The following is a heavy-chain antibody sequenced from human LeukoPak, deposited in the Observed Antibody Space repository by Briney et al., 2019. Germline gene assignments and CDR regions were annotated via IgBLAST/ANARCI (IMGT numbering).Heavy chain of an antibody. Sequence: GASVKVSCKASGYTFTSYGFSWVRQAPGQGLEWMGWISAYNGNTNYAQKLQGRVTLTTDTSTSKAYMELRSLRSDDTAVYYCARAAYSGRSPYYFDYWGQGTLVTVSS. CDR1: GYTFTSYG. CDR3: ARAAYSGRSPYYFDY. CDR2: ISAYNGNT. D-gene: IGHD1-26*01. J-gene: IGHJ4*02. V-gene: IGHV1-18*01.